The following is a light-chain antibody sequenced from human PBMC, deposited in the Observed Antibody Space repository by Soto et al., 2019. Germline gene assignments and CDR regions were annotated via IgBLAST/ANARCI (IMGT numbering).Light chain of an antibody. Sequence: QSALTQPPSASWSPGQTVAISCTGTSSDVGAYNYVSWYQQHPGKAPKLMIYDVIERPSGVPARFSGSKSGNTASLTVSGLQPEDEADYYCCSYTTSSTYVFGTGTKLTVL. V-gene: IGLV2-8*01. J-gene: IGLJ1*01. CDR1: SSDVGAYNY. CDR3: CSYTTSSTYV. CDR2: DVI.